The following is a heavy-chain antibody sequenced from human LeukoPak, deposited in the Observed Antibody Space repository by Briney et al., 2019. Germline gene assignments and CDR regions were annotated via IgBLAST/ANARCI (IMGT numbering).Heavy chain of an antibody. CDR1: GYTFTGYY. Sequence: ASVKVSCKASGYTFTGYYMHWVRQAPGQGLEWMGWINPNSGGTNYAQKFQGWVTMTRDTSISTAYMELSRLRSDDTAVYYCARDRNGGSGWLNWFDPWGQGTPVTVSS. V-gene: IGHV1-2*04. D-gene: IGHD6-19*01. CDR2: INPNSGGT. CDR3: ARDRNGGSGWLNWFDP. J-gene: IGHJ5*02.